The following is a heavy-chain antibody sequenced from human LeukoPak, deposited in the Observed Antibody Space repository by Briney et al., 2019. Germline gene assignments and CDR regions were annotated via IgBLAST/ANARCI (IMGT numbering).Heavy chain of an antibody. CDR2: VSGGGGTT. J-gene: IGHJ4*02. CDR3: AKDRSIGTYYTFDH. Sequence: GGSLRLSCAASGFTFSNAWMSWVRQAPGKGLEWVSTVSGGGGTTYYADSVKGRFTVSRDNSKNSLYLQMSSLTAADTAVYYCAKDRSIGTYYTFDHWGQGTLVTVSS. D-gene: IGHD1-26*01. V-gene: IGHV3-23*01. CDR1: GFTFSNAW.